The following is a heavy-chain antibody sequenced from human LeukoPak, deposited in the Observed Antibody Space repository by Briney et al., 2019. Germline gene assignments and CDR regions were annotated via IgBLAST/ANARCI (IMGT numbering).Heavy chain of an antibody. Sequence: ASVKVSCKSSGYTFTGYYMHWVRQAPGQGLEWMGWINPNSGGTNYAQRFQGRVTMTRDTSISTAYMELSRLRSDDTAVYYCAREFSYQPYNWFDPWGQGTLVTVSS. CDR2: INPNSGGT. CDR3: AREFSYQPYNWFDP. D-gene: IGHD2-2*01. CDR1: GYTFTGYY. J-gene: IGHJ5*02. V-gene: IGHV1-2*02.